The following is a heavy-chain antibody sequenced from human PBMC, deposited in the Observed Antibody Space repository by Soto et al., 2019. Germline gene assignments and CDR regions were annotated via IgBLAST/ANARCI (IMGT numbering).Heavy chain of an antibody. CDR2: GLRPDYT. CDR1: GGSINDYY. Sequence: QVQLQESGPGLVKPSETLSLTCTVSGGSINDYYWSWTRQPPGKGLEWIAYGLRPDYTGYNPSLRNRVTISSDTSKNQFSLRLISVTAADTAVYYCVAGPDRAKSAYWGQGTLVTVFS. J-gene: IGHJ4*01. V-gene: IGHV4-59*01. CDR3: VAGPDRAKSAY.